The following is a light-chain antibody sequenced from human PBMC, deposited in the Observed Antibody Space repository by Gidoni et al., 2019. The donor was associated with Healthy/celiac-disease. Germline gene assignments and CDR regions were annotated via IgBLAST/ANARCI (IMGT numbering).Light chain of an antibody. CDR1: NIGNKN. Sequence: YELTQPLSVSLALGQTARMTCAGNNIGNKNVHWYQKKPGQAPVLVIYNNRNRPSGSPERFSGSNSGNTATLTISSAQAGDEADYYCQVWDSSFWVFGGGTKLTVL. V-gene: IGLV3-9*01. J-gene: IGLJ3*02. CDR3: QVWDSSFWV. CDR2: NNR.